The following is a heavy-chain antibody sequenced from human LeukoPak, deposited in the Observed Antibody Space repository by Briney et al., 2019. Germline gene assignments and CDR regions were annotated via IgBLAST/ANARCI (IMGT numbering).Heavy chain of an antibody. CDR2: IGISSGNT. CDR3: AREHRYAFDN. CDR1: GFNFIDYS. D-gene: IGHD5-12*01. Sequence: PGGSLRLSCAASGFNFIDYSMNWVRQAPGKGLEWISYIGISSGNTKYADSVKGRFTISRDKARNSLYLQMNSLRVEDTAVYYCAREHRYAFDNWGHGTLVTVSS. V-gene: IGHV3-48*01. J-gene: IGHJ4*01.